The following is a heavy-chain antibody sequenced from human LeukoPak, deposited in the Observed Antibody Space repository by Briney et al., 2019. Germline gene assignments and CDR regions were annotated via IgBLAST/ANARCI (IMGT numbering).Heavy chain of an antibody. D-gene: IGHD6-13*01. V-gene: IGHV1-18*01. CDR2: ISAYNGNT. J-gene: IGHJ6*03. Sequence: ASVKVSCKASGYTFTSYGISWVRQAPGQGLEWMGWISAYNGNTNYAQKLQGRVTMTTDTSTSTAYMELRSLRSDDTAVYYCARVPRAAAGTDYCYYMDVWGKGTTVTVSS. CDR3: ARVPRAAAGTDYCYYMDV. CDR1: GYTFTSYG.